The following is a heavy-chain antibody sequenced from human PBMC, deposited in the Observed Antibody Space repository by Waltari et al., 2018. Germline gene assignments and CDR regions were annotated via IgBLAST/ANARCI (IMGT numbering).Heavy chain of an antibody. Sequence: EVQLVESGGGLVQPGGFLRLSCAASGFTFSSFWMHWVRQAPGEGLVWVSRINTDGSSANYADSVKGRFTISRDNSKNTLYLQMNSLRAEDTAVYYCAKYSHIAVAGTFFDYWGQGTLVTVSS. D-gene: IGHD6-19*01. CDR3: AKYSHIAVAGTFFDY. V-gene: IGHV3-74*01. CDR2: INTDGSSA. J-gene: IGHJ4*02. CDR1: GFTFSSFW.